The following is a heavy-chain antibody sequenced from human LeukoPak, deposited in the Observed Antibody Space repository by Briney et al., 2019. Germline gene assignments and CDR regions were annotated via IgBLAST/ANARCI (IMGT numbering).Heavy chain of an antibody. CDR3: ARATYGGYSYGAFDI. J-gene: IGHJ3*02. CDR1: GFTFSSYA. CDR2: IKQDGSEK. Sequence: GGSLRLSCAASGFTFSSYAMHWVRQAPGKGLEWVANIKQDGSEKYYVDSVKGRFTISRDNAKNSLYLQMNSLRAEDTAVYYCARATYGGYSYGAFDIWGQGTMVTVSS. V-gene: IGHV3-7*01. D-gene: IGHD5-18*01.